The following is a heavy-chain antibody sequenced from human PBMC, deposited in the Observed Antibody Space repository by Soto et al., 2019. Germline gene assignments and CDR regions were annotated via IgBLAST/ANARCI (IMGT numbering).Heavy chain of an antibody. J-gene: IGHJ4*02. D-gene: IGHD1-26*01. CDR2: ISSSSSYI. CDR3: AREELTRARGQNFDY. CDR1: GFTFSSYS. V-gene: IGHV3-21*01. Sequence: GGSLRLSCAASGFTFSSYSMNWVRRAPGKGLEWVSSISSSSSYIYYADSVKGRFTISRDNAKNSLYLQMNSLRAEDTAVYYCAREELTRARGQNFDYWGQGTLVTVSS.